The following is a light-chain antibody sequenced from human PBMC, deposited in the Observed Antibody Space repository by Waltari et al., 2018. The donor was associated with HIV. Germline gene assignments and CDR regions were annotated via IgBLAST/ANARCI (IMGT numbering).Light chain of an antibody. Sequence: DIHMTQSPSSLFASIGDTVTITCRASQDISSSVSWFQQQPGKVPNLLVHGAFILQRGVPSRFRGSGAGTDYTLTISGLQAEDFATYFCQQYFAVPLTFGGGTRV. CDR3: QQYFAVPLT. V-gene: IGKV1-NL1*01. J-gene: IGKJ4*01. CDR2: GAF. CDR1: QDISSS.